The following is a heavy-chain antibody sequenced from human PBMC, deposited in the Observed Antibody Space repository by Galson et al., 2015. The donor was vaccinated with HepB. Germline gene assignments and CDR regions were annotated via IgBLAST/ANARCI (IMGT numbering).Heavy chain of an antibody. D-gene: IGHD3-10*01. CDR1: GGSISRYY. V-gene: IGHV4-59*01. CDR2: IFYSGST. Sequence: ETLSLTCTVSGGSISRYYWSWIRQPPGKGLEWIGYIFYSGSTNYNPSLKSRVTISVDTSKDQFSLRLNSVTAADTAIYYCARGDYYGSGSYYEPYYYFDYWGQGTLVTVSS. CDR3: ARGDYYGSGSYYEPYYYFDY. J-gene: IGHJ4*02.